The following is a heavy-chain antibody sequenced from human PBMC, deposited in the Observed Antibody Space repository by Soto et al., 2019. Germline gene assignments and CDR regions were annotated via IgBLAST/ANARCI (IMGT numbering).Heavy chain of an antibody. J-gene: IGHJ5*02. Sequence: GASVKVSWKASRGTFSSYAISWVRQAPGKGLEWMGGIIPIFGTANYAQKFQGRVTITADESTSTAYMELSSLRSEDTAVYYCARPTRYYYDSSGQSAWFDPWGQGTLVTVSS. V-gene: IGHV1-69*13. CDR1: RGTFSSYA. CDR2: IIPIFGTA. CDR3: ARPTRYYYDSSGQSAWFDP. D-gene: IGHD3-22*01.